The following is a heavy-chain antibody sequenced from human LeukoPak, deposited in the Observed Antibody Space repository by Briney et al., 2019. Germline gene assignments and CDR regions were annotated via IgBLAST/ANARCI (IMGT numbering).Heavy chain of an antibody. CDR3: ARDVVRFGEPTYDY. CDR2: INSDGSSK. Sequence: PGGSLRLSCAVSGFTFSSYWMHWVRQAPGKGLVWVSRINSDGSSKSYADSVKGRFTISRDNAKNTLYLQMNSLRAEDTAVYYCARDVVRFGEPTYDYWGQGTLVTVSS. D-gene: IGHD3-10*01. V-gene: IGHV3-74*01. CDR1: GFTFSSYW. J-gene: IGHJ4*02.